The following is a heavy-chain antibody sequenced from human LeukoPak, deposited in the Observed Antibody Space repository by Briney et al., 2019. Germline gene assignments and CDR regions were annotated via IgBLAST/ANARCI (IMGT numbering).Heavy chain of an antibody. CDR1: GFTVSRNY. CDR3: ARIADYYDSSGYNSVDY. Sequence: GGSLRLSCAASGFTVSRNYMSWVRQAPGKGLEWVSVIYSGGSTYYADSVKGRFTISRDNSKNTLYLQMNSLRAEDTAVYYCARIADYYDSSGYNSVDYWGQGTLVTVSS. V-gene: IGHV3-53*01. D-gene: IGHD3-22*01. J-gene: IGHJ4*02. CDR2: IYSGGST.